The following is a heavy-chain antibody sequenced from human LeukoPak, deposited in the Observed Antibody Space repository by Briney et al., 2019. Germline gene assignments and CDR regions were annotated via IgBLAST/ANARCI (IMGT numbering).Heavy chain of an antibody. V-gene: IGHV4-34*01. D-gene: IGHD3-3*01. CDR2: INHSGST. CDR1: GGSFSGYY. J-gene: IGHJ6*03. CDR3: ARGHPSITIFGVVINNYYYYMDV. Sequence: PSETLSLTCAVYGGSFSGYYWSWIRQPPGKGLEWIGEINHSGSTNYNPSLKSRVTISVDTSKNQFSLKLSSVTAADTAVYYCARGHPSITIFGVVINNYYYYMDVWGKGTTVTVSS.